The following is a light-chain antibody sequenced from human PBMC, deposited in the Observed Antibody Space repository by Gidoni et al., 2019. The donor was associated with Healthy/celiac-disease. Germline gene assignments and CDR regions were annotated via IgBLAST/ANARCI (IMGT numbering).Light chain of an antibody. CDR3: QQYYRTPKT. CDR1: QSVLYSSNNKNY. J-gene: IGKJ1*01. CDR2: WAY. V-gene: IGKV4-1*01. Sequence: ILITQSPDSLAVSLGERATINCKSRQSVLYSSNNKNYLAWYQQKPGQPPKLLIYWAYTRESGVPNRLSGRGSGKDLTLNIRSLKAEDVAGYYCQQYYRTPKTFGQXTKVEIK.